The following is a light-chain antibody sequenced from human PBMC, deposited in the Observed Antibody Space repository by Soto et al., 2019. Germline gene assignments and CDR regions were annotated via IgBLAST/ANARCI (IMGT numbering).Light chain of an antibody. V-gene: IGLV2-23*03. CDR1: SSDVGSSDL. CDR2: EGS. Sequence: QSAPSQPASVSGSPGQSITISCTGTSSDVGSSDLVSWYQQHPGKAPQLIIYEGSRRPSGVSSRFSGSKSGNTASLTISGLQAEDQADFFCCSYAGGGTFVVFGGGTKVTVL. J-gene: IGLJ2*01. CDR3: CSYAGGGTFVV.